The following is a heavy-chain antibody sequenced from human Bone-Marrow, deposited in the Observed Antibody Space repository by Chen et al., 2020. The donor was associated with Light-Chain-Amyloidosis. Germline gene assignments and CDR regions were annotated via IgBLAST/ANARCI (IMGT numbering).Heavy chain of an antibody. D-gene: IGHD2-8*02. V-gene: IGHV3-30*02. CDR2: IGSDETKK. CDR1: GFIFSTRG. CDR3: AEDYCPGDRCYRGWFDP. Sequence: QVHLVESGGGVVQPGGSLRLSCSASGFIFSTRGMHWVRQVPGKGPEWLAFIGSDETKKFFSASGKGRFTIARDNSKDTLYLQMNSLRAEDTGIYYCAEDYCPGDRCYRGWFDPLGRGTEVTVSS. J-gene: IGHJ5*02.